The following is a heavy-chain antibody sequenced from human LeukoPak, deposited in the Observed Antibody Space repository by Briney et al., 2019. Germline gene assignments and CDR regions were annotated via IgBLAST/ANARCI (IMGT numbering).Heavy chain of an antibody. J-gene: IGHJ4*02. CDR1: GDSLSSGDYD. Sequence: SQTLSLTCTVSGDSLSSGDYDWSWIRQPPGKGLEWIGYISHSGNTYYNPSLNSRVTISVDRSKNQFSLRLTSVTAADTAVYYCARGQPGRVLYGERPHFDYWGQGTLVTVSS. V-gene: IGHV4-30-2*01. CDR2: ISHSGNT. CDR3: ARGQPGRVLYGERPHFDY. D-gene: IGHD4-17*01.